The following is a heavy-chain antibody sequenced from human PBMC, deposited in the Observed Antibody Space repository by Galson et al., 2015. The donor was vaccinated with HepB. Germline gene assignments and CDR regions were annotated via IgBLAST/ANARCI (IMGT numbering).Heavy chain of an antibody. D-gene: IGHD3-22*01. CDR2: IIPIFGTA. J-gene: IGHJ5*02. CDR3: ARDRYYDSSGSNWFDP. Sequence: SVKVSCKASGGTFSSYAISWVRQAPGQGLEWMGGIIPIFGTANYAQKFQGRVTITADESTSTAYMELSSLRSEDTAVYYCARDRYYDSSGSNWFDPWGQGTLVTVSS. V-gene: IGHV1-69*13. CDR1: GGTFSSYA.